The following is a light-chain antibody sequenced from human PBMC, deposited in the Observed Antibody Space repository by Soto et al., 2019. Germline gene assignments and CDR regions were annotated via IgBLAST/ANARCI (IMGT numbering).Light chain of an antibody. CDR3: QQAYNWPRT. J-gene: IGKJ1*01. CDR1: QSVTNN. V-gene: IGKV3-15*01. CDR2: RTS. Sequence: EIVMTQSPATLSVSPGERATLSCRASQSVTNNLAWYQQRPGQPPRLLIYRTSTRATGVPARFSASGSGTEFTLTISSLQSEDFAVYYCQQAYNWPRTFGQGTKVEIK.